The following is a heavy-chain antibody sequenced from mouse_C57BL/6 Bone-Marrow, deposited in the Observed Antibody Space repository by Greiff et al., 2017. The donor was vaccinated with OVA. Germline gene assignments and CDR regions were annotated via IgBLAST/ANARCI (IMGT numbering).Heavy chain of an antibody. V-gene: IGHV5-6*02. D-gene: IGHD1-1*01. J-gene: IGHJ3*01. CDR3: ARRIYYYGIWFAY. Sequence: EVKLMESGGDLVKPGGSLKLSCAASGFTFSSYGMSWVRQTPDKRLEWVATISSGGSYTYYPDSVKGRFTISRDNAKNTLYLQMSSLKSEDTAMYYCARRIYYYGIWFAYWGQGTLVTVSA. CDR1: GFTFSSYG. CDR2: ISSGGSYT.